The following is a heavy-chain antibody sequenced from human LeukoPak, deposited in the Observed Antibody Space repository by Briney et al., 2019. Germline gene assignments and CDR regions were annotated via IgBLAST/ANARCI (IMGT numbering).Heavy chain of an antibody. CDR3: AADQYSSSWPNYGMDV. Sequence: SVKVSCKASGFTFTSSAMQWVRQARGQRLEWIGWIVVGSGNTTYAQKFQERVTITRDMSTSTAYMELSSLRSEDTAVYYCAADQYSSSWPNYGMDVWGQGTTVTVSS. V-gene: IGHV1-58*02. CDR2: IVVGSGNT. CDR1: GFTFTSSA. J-gene: IGHJ6*02. D-gene: IGHD6-13*01.